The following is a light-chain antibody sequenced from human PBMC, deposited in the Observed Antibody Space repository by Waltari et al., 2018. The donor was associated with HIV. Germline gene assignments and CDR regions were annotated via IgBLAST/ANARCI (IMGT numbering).Light chain of an antibody. V-gene: IGLV2-14*01. J-gene: IGLJ2*01. CDR1: STDFGHSNF. Sequence: QSVLTQPASVSGFPGQSITISCTGASTDFGHSNFISWYQYPPGKVPKVVIFEIVTRPAGVSDRFSGSKSGNTAYLTISRLRAEDEADYYCTSYTANDTLIFGGGTKVTVL. CDR2: EIV. CDR3: TSYTANDTLI.